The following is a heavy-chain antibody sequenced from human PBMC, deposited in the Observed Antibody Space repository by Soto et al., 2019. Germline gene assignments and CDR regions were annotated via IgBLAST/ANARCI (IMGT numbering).Heavy chain of an antibody. CDR1: GYTLTELS. Sequence: ASVKVSCKVSGYTLTELSMHWVRQAPGKGLEWMGGVDPEDGETVYAQKFQGRVTMTEDTSTDTAYMELSSLRAEDTAGDYCGSSQGLDTAMVSFDYWGQGTLVTVS. V-gene: IGHV1-24*01. CDR2: VDPEDGET. CDR3: GSSQGLDTAMVSFDY. D-gene: IGHD5-18*01. J-gene: IGHJ4*02.